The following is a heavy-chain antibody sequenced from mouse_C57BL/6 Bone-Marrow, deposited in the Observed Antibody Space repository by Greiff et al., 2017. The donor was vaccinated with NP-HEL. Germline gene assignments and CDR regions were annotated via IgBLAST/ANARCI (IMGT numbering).Heavy chain of an antibody. CDR2: IDPSDSYT. D-gene: IGHD4-1*01. CDR1: GYTFTSYW. J-gene: IGHJ3*01. Sequence: QVQLQQPGAELVRPGTSVKLSCKASGYTFTSYWMHWVKQRPGQGLEWIGVIDPSDSYTNYNQKFKGKATLTVDTSSSTAYMQLSSLTSEDSAVYYCARKGPDWEGAWFAYWGQGTLVTVSA. V-gene: IGHV1-59*01. CDR3: ARKGPDWEGAWFAY.